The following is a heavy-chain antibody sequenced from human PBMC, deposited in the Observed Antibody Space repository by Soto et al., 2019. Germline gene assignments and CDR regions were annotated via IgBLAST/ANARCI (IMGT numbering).Heavy chain of an antibody. D-gene: IGHD3-3*01. CDR1: GYTFTSYD. Sequence: QVQLVQSGAEVKKPGASVKVSCKASGYTFTSYDINWVRQATGQGLEWMGWMNPNSGNTGYAQKFQGRVTMTRNTSITTAEMEPSSMRYEDPAVYYCAREKSGYYDCWGQGTLVTVSS. CDR2: MNPNSGNT. CDR3: AREKSGYYDC. V-gene: IGHV1-8*01. J-gene: IGHJ4*02.